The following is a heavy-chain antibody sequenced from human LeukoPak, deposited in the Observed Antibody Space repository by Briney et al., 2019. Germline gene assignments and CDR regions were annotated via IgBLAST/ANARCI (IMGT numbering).Heavy chain of an antibody. J-gene: IGHJ4*02. Sequence: PGRSLRLSCAASGFTFDDYAMHWVRQAPGKGLEWVSGISWNSVSIAYADSVKGRFTISRDNAKNSLYLQMNSLRVEDTALYYCAKGSDYSSGWYYFDYWGQGTLVTVSS. V-gene: IGHV3-9*01. CDR3: AKGSDYSSGWYYFDY. CDR1: GFTFDDYA. D-gene: IGHD6-13*01. CDR2: ISWNSVSI.